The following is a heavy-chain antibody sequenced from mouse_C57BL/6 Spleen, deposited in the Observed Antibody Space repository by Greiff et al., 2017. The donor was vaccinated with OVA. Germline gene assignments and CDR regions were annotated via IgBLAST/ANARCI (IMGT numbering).Heavy chain of an antibody. CDR3: ARKEAIYYYGRS. CDR1: GYTFTSYW. J-gene: IGHJ2*01. V-gene: IGHV1-55*01. D-gene: IGHD1-1*01. CDR2: IYPGSGST. Sequence: QVQLQQPGAELVKPGASVKMSCKASGYTFTSYWITWVKQRPGQGLEWIGDIYPGSGSTNYNEKFKSKATLTVDTSSSTAYMQHSSLTSEDSAVYSCARKEAIYYYGRSWGQGTTLTVSS.